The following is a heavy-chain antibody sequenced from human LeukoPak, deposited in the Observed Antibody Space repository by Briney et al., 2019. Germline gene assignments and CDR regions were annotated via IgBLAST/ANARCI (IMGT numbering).Heavy chain of an antibody. CDR3: ASRKPGNDY. CDR1: SGSISTSNYY. D-gene: IGHD7-27*01. V-gene: IGHV4-39*07. CDR2: IFYSGST. Sequence: PSETLSLTCTVSSGSISTSNYYWGWVRQPPGKALEWIGNIFYSGSTYYSPSLKSRVTISVDTSKNQFSLKLSSVTAADTAVYYCASRKPGNDYWGQGTLVTVSS. J-gene: IGHJ4*02.